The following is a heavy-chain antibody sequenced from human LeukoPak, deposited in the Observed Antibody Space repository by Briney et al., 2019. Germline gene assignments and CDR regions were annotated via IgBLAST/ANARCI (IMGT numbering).Heavy chain of an antibody. CDR3: ARDGPMPYDY. D-gene: IGHD2-2*01. V-gene: IGHV1-2*02. J-gene: IGHJ4*02. CDR2: INPNSGGT. CDR1: GYTFTGYY. Sequence: ASVKVSCTASGYTFTGYYMHWVRQAPGQGLEWMGWINPNSGGTNYAQKFQGRVTMNRDTSISTAYMELSGLRSEDTSVYYCARDGPMPYDYWGQGTLLTVSS.